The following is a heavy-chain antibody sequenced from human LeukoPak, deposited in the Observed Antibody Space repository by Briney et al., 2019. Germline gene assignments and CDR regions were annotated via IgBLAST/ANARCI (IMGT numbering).Heavy chain of an antibody. Sequence: PGGSLRLSCAASGFTFSSYSMNWVRQAPGKGLEWVSSISSSSSYIYYADSVKGRFTISRDNAKNSLYLQMNSLRAEDTAVYYCARTLGEHAEGVSYFDYWGQGTLVTVSS. CDR3: ARTLGEHAEGVSYFDY. J-gene: IGHJ4*02. CDR2: ISSSSSYI. CDR1: GFTFSSYS. V-gene: IGHV3-21*01. D-gene: IGHD1-26*01.